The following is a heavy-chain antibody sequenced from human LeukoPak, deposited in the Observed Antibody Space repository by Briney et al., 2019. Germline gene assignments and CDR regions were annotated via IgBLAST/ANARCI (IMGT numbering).Heavy chain of an antibody. CDR3: ARDDILTGARGLDY. CDR2: IWYDGSNK. D-gene: IGHD3-9*01. CDR1: GFTSSSYG. J-gene: IGHJ4*02. Sequence: GRSLRLSCAASGFTSSSYGMHWVRQAPGKGLEWVAVIWYDGSNKYYADSVKGRFTISRDNSKNTLYLQMNSLRAEDTAVYYCARDDILTGARGLDYWGQGTLVTVSS. V-gene: IGHV3-33*01.